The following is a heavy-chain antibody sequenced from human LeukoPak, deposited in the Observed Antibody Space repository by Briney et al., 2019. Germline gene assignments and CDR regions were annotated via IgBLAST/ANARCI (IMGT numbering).Heavy chain of an antibody. D-gene: IGHD1-26*01. J-gene: IGHJ4*02. CDR3: ARVHSGSYYILDY. CDR2: IYYSGST. V-gene: IGHV4-59*11. CDR1: GGSISSHY. Sequence: SETLSLTCTVSGGSISSHYWSWIRQPPGKGLEWIGYIYYSGSTNYNPSLKSRVTISVDTSKNQFSLRLSSVTAADTAVYYCARVHSGSYYILDYWGQGTLVTVSS.